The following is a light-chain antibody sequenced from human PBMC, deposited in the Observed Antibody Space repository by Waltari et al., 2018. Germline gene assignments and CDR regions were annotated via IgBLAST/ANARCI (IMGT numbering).Light chain of an antibody. CDR2: DAS. CDR1: QSVSNY. CDR3: QQRTNWL. Sequence: ESVLTQSPATLSLSPGDRATLSCRASQSVSNYLAWYQQKPGQAPRLLIYDASTRATGTPARFSGSGSGTDFTLTISSLESEDFAVYYCQQRTNWLFGGGTKVEIK. V-gene: IGKV3-11*01. J-gene: IGKJ4*01.